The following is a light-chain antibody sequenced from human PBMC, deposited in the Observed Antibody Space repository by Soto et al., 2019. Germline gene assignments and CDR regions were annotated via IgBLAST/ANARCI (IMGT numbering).Light chain of an antibody. CDR2: GAS. CDR3: QHYLSEPWT. J-gene: IGKJ1*01. V-gene: IGKV3-20*01. Sequence: EIVLTQSPGTLSLSPGERATLSCRASQSFRFNYLAWYRQKPGQAPRLLIYGASTRATGIPDRFSGSGSGTDFTLTISRLEPEDFAVYYCQHYLSEPWTFGQGTRVEI. CDR1: QSFRFNY.